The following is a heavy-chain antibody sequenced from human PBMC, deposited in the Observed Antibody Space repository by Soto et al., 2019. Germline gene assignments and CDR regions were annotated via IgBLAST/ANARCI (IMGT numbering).Heavy chain of an antibody. J-gene: IGHJ4*02. CDR3: ARASLSGSYYGDFDY. Sequence: QVQLVESGGGVVQPGRSLRLSCAASGFTFSSYAMHWVRQAPGKGLEWVAVISYDGSNKYYADSVKGRFTISRDNSKNALYLQMNSLRAEDTAVYYCARASLSGSYYGDFDYWGQGTLVTVSS. CDR1: GFTFSSYA. CDR2: ISYDGSNK. D-gene: IGHD1-26*01. V-gene: IGHV3-30-3*01.